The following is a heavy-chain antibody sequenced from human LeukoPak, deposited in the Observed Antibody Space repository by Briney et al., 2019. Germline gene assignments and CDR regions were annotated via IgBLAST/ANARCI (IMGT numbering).Heavy chain of an antibody. CDR1: GFTFSSDG. Sequence: GGTLRLSCAASGFTFSSDGMSWVRQAPGKGLEGVSYISSSGTTIYYADSVKGRFTISRDNAKNSLYLQMNSLRVEDTAVYYCARVAYYYDSSGYYPLDDYWGQGTLVTVSS. J-gene: IGHJ4*02. CDR3: ARVAYYYDSSGYYPLDDY. D-gene: IGHD3-22*01. V-gene: IGHV3-48*04. CDR2: ISSSGTTI.